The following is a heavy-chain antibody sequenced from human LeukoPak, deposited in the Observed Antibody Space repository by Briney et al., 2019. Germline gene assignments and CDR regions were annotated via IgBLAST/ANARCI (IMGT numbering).Heavy chain of an antibody. CDR1: GVSISSSNSY. CDR2: IYYSGNT. Sequence: SETLSHTCTVSGVSISSSNSYWGWIRQPPGKGLEWIGSIYYSGNTYYNASLKSQVSISIDTSKNQFSLKLTSVTAADTAVYYCARQTGSGLFILPGGQGTLVTVSS. V-gene: IGHV4-39*01. D-gene: IGHD3/OR15-3a*01. J-gene: IGHJ4*02. CDR3: ARQTGSGLFILP.